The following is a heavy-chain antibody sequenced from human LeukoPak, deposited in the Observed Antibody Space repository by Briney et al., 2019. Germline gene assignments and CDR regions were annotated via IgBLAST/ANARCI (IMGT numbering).Heavy chain of an antibody. CDR3: TTINLLGYSYGYPFDY. Sequence: GGSLRLSCAASGFTFSNAWMSWVRQAPGKGLECVGRIKSKTGGGTTDYAAPVKGRFTISRDDSKNTLYLQMNSLKTEDTAVYYCTTINLLGYSYGYPFDYWGQGTLVTVSS. CDR2: IKSKTGGGTT. CDR1: GFTFSNAW. V-gene: IGHV3-15*01. D-gene: IGHD5-18*01. J-gene: IGHJ4*02.